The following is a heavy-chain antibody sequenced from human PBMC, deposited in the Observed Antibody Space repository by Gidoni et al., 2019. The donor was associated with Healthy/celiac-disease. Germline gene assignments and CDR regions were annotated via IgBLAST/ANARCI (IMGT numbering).Heavy chain of an antibody. Sequence: EVQLVESGGGLVKPGGSLRLACAASGFPFRSSSMNWVRQAPGTGLEWVSSISSSSSYIYYADSVKGRFTISRDNAKNSLYLQMNSLRAEDTAVYYCAREIEPQYFDLLYYYGMDVWGQGTTVTVSS. CDR2: ISSSSSYI. D-gene: IGHD3-9*01. CDR3: AREIEPQYFDLLYYYGMDV. J-gene: IGHJ6*02. V-gene: IGHV3-21*01. CDR1: GFPFRSSS.